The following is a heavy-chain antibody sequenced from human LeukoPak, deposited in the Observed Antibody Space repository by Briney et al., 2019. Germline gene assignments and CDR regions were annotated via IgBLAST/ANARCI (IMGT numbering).Heavy chain of an antibody. CDR1: GVSISSGGYY. D-gene: IGHD5-24*01. CDR3: ARATSDAFDI. V-gene: IGHV4-31*03. Sequence: SETLSLTCTVSGVSISSGGYYWRWIRQHPGKGLEWIGYIYYSGSTYYNPSLKGRVTISVDTSKNQFSLKLSFVTAADTAVYYCARATSDAFDIWGQGTMVTVSS. J-gene: IGHJ3*02. CDR2: IYYSGST.